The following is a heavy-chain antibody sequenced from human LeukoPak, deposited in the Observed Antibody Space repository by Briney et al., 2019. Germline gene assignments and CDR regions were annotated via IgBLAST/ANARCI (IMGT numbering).Heavy chain of an antibody. CDR2: MRYDGSNK. V-gene: IGHV3-30*02. Sequence: PGGSLRLSCAASGFTFSSYGMHWLRQAPGKGLVCVAFMRYDGSNKYYADSVKGRFTISRDNSKNTLYLQMNSLRAEDTAVYYCAKTAVAGTNYYYMDVWGKGTTVTVSS. CDR1: GFTFSSYG. D-gene: IGHD6-19*01. CDR3: AKTAVAGTNYYYMDV. J-gene: IGHJ6*03.